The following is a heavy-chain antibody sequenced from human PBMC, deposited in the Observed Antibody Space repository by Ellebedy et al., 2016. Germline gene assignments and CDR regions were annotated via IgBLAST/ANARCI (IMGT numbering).Heavy chain of an antibody. Sequence: SETLSLXXTVSGYSISSGYYWGWIRQPPGKGLEWIGSIYHSGSTYYNPSLKSRVTISVDTSKNQFSLKLSSVTAADTAVYYCARDLTYSSGWSLYYYYGMDVWGQGTTVTVSS. CDR3: ARDLTYSSGWSLYYYYGMDV. V-gene: IGHV4-38-2*02. D-gene: IGHD6-19*01. CDR2: IYHSGST. J-gene: IGHJ6*02. CDR1: GYSISSGYY.